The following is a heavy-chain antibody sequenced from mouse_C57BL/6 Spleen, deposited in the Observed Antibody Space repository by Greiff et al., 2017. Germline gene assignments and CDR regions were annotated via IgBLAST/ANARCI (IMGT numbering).Heavy chain of an antibody. CDR2: IHPNSGST. J-gene: IGHJ3*01. CDR1: GYTFTSYW. D-gene: IGHD2-3*01. Sequence: VQLLQSGAELVKPGASVKLSCKASGYTFTSYWMHWVQQRPGQGLEWIGMIHPNSGSTNYNEKFKSQATLTVDKSSSTAYMQLSSLTSEDSAVYYCANWDGGYYVAWFAYWGQGTLVTVSA. CDR3: ANWDGGYYVAWFAY. V-gene: IGHV1-64*01.